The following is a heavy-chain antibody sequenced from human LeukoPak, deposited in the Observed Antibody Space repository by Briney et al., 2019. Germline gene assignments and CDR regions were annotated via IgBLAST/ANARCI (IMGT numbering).Heavy chain of an antibody. CDR1: GSPFPTYY. D-gene: IGHD3-10*01. Sequence: ASVQVSCHASGSPFPTYYMHWVRPAPGQGLEWMGWINPNSGGTNYAQKFQGWVTMTRDTSISTAYMELSRLRSDDTAVYYCARDQYYGSGSSAMDVWGKGTTVTVSS. J-gene: IGHJ6*04. CDR2: INPNSGGT. V-gene: IGHV1-2*04. CDR3: ARDQYYGSGSSAMDV.